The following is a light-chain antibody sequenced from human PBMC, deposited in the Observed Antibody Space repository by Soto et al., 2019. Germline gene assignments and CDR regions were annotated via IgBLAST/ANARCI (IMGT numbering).Light chain of an antibody. V-gene: IGLV1-44*01. Sequence: QSVLTQPPSASGTAGQRVTISCSGSSSNIGSKTVTWYQQLPGTAPKLLIYRNNQRPSGVPDRFSGSKSGTSASLAISGLXSEDEADYYCAAWDDSVNGFLFGTGTKVTVL. CDR2: RNN. CDR1: SSNIGSKT. CDR3: AAWDDSVNGFL. J-gene: IGLJ1*01.